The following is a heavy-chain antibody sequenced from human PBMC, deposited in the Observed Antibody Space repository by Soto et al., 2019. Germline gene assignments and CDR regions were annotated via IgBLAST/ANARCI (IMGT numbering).Heavy chain of an antibody. CDR1: GGTFSSYA. V-gene: IGHV1-69*01. Sequence: QVQLVQSGAEVKKPGSSVKVSCKASGGTFSSYAISWVRQAPGQGLEWMGGIIPIFGTANYAQKFQGRVTITADESTSTAYIELSSLRSEDTAVYYCAIAGYGGKSLNSQYYYYYGMDVWGQGTTVTVSS. CDR2: IIPIFGTA. J-gene: IGHJ6*02. CDR3: AIAGYGGKSLNSQYYYYYGMDV. D-gene: IGHD2-15*01.